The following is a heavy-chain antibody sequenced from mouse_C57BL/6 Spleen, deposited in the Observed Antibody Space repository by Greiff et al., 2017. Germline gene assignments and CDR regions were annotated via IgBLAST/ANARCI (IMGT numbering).Heavy chain of an antibody. V-gene: IGHV5-17*01. D-gene: IGHD2-2*01. Sequence: EVQLVESGGGLVKPGGSLKLSCAASGFTFSDYGMHWVRQAPEKGLEWVAYISSGSSTISYADTVKGRFTISRDNAKNTLFLQMTSLRSEDTAMYYCARGYGYIYAMDYWGQGTSVTVSS. J-gene: IGHJ4*01. CDR2: ISSGSSTI. CDR1: GFTFSDYG. CDR3: ARGYGYIYAMDY.